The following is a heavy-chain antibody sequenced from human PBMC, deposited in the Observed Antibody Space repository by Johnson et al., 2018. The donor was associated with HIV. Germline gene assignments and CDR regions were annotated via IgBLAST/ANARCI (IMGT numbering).Heavy chain of an antibody. CDR1: GFTFSSYA. D-gene: IGHD3-3*01. CDR3: AREQFLESDAFDI. Sequence: VQLVESGGGVVRPGGSLRLSCAASGFTFSSYAMHWVRQPPGKGLEYVSAISSNGGSTYYANSVKGRFTISRDNSKNTLYLQMNSLRAEDTAVYYCAREQFLESDAFDIWGQGTMVTVSS. V-gene: IGHV3-64*01. J-gene: IGHJ3*02. CDR2: ISSNGGST.